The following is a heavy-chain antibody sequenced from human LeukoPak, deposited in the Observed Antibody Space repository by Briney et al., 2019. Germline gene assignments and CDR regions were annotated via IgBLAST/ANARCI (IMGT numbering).Heavy chain of an antibody. V-gene: IGHV4-4*07. Sequence: SATLSLTCTVSGGSISRYWWGWIRQPAGEGLEWIGHIYSSGFTNYNPSLKSRVTMSVDTSKNQFSLNLSSVTAADTAVYYCARGGSSGRTGDYWGQGTLVTVTS. J-gene: IGHJ4*02. D-gene: IGHD1-1*01. CDR2: IYSSGFT. CDR3: ARGGSSGRTGDY. CDR1: GGSISRYW.